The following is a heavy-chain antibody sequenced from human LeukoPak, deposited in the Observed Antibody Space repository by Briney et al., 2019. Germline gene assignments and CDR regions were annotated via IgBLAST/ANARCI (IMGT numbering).Heavy chain of an antibody. CDR3: ARREGGYGSYAFDY. D-gene: IGHD5-12*01. V-gene: IGHV5-51*01. CDR1: GYSFTSXW. Sequence: IXGKGSGYSFTSXWIGXVRXLPGXXXXXXGXIYPGDSDTRYSPSFQGQVTISADKSISTAYLQWSSLKASDTAMYYCARREGGYGSYAFDYWGQGTLVTVSS. J-gene: IGHJ4*02. CDR2: IYPGDSDT.